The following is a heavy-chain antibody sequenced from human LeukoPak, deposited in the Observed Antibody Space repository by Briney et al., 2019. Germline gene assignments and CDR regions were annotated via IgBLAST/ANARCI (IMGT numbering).Heavy chain of an antibody. Sequence: PDRSLRLSCAASGFTFDDYAMHWVRQAPGKGLEWVSGISWNSGSIGYADSVKGRFTISRDNAKNSLYLQMNSLRAEDMALYYCAKAGYCSSTSCYFDYWGQGTLVTVSS. J-gene: IGHJ4*02. D-gene: IGHD2-2*01. CDR2: ISWNSGSI. CDR3: AKAGYCSSTSCYFDY. CDR1: GFTFDDYA. V-gene: IGHV3-9*03.